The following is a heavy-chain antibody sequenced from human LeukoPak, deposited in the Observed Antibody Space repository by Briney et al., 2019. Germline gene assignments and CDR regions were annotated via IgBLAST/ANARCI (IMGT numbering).Heavy chain of an antibody. CDR3: ASQYSSGWSCDY. D-gene: IGHD6-19*01. V-gene: IGHV3-30-3*01. CDR1: GFTFSSYA. Sequence: GGSLRLSCAASGFTFSSYAMHWVRQAPGKGLEWVAVISYDGSNKYYADSVKGRFTISRDNSKNTLYLQMDSLRAEDTAVYYCASQYSSGWSCDYWGQGTLVTVSA. J-gene: IGHJ4*02. CDR2: ISYDGSNK.